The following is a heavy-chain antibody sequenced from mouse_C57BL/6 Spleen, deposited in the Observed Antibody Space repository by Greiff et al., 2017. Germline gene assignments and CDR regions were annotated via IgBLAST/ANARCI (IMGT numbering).Heavy chain of an antibody. Sequence: EVQLQQSGAELVRPGASVKLSCTASGFNIKDDYMHWVKQRPEQGLEWIGWIDPENGDTEYASKFQGKATITADTSSNTAYLQLSSLTSEDTAVYYCTTWSSPSYAMDYWGQGTSVTVSS. V-gene: IGHV14-4*01. CDR2: IDPENGDT. CDR1: GFNIKDDY. D-gene: IGHD1-1*01. CDR3: TTWSSPSYAMDY. J-gene: IGHJ4*01.